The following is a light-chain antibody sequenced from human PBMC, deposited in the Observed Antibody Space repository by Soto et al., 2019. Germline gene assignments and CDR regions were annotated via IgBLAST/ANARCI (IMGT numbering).Light chain of an antibody. CDR2: DVS. CDR3: ASKRDNSRV. Sequence: QSALTQPASVSGSPGQSITISCTGTSNDVGAYKYVSWYQQHPGKAPKVMIYDVSYRPSWVSNRFSGSKSGNTAYLTISGLEAEDEAVYYCASKRDNSRVFGGGTKLTVL. V-gene: IGLV2-14*03. CDR1: SNDVGAYKY. J-gene: IGLJ3*02.